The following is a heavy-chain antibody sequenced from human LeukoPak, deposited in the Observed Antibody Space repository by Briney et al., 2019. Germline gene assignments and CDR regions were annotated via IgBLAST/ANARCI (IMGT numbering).Heavy chain of an antibody. D-gene: IGHD3-22*01. V-gene: IGHV1-18*04. Sequence: ASVKVSCKASGYTFTGYYMHWVRQAPGQGLEWMGWISAYNGNTNYAQKLQGRVTMTTDTSTSTAYMELRSLRSDDTAVYYCARVYYDSTEGVCFDPWGQGTLVTVSS. CDR3: ARVYYDSTEGVCFDP. CDR2: ISAYNGNT. CDR1: GYTFTGYY. J-gene: IGHJ5*02.